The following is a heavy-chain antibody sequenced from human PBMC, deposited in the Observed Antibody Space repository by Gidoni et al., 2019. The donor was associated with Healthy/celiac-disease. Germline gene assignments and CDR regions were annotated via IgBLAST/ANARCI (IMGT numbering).Heavy chain of an antibody. CDR1: GGSFSGYY. D-gene: IGHD2-2*02. Sequence: QVQLQQWGAGLLKPSETLSLTCAVYGGSFSGYYWSWIRQPPGKGLEWIGEINHSGSTNYNPSLKSRVTISVDTSKNQFSLKLSSVTAADTAVYYCARARYCSSTSCYTPRFDYRGQGTLVTVSS. CDR3: ARARYCSSTSCYTPRFDY. V-gene: IGHV4-34*01. J-gene: IGHJ4*02. CDR2: INHSGST.